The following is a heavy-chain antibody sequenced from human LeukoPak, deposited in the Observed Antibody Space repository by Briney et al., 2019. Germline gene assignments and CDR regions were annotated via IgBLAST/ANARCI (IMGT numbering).Heavy chain of an antibody. J-gene: IGHJ5*02. CDR3: AKDRKDIVVVPAAISWFDP. CDR1: GFTFSSYA. D-gene: IGHD2-2*02. CDR2: ISGSGGST. Sequence: PGGSLRLSCAASGFTFSSYAMSWVRQAPGKGLEWVSAISGSGGSTYYADSVKGRFTISRDNSKNTLYLQMNSLRAEDTAVYYCAKDRKDIVVVPAAISWFDPWGQGTLVTVSS. V-gene: IGHV3-23*01.